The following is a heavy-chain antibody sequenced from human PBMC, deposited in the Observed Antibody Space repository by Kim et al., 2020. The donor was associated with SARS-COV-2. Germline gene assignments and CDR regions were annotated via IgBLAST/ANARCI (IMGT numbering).Heavy chain of an antibody. J-gene: IGHJ4*02. CDR1: GFTFKSYS. V-gene: IGHV3-48*04. D-gene: IGHD3-22*01. Sequence: GGSLRLSCAASGFTFKSYSMNWVRQAPGKGLEWVSYISSSSSTIYYADSVKGRFTISRDNAKNSLYLQMNSLRVEDTAIYYCARVRYDSSGYYFDNWGQGTLVTVSS. CDR2: ISSSSSTI. CDR3: ARVRYDSSGYYFDN.